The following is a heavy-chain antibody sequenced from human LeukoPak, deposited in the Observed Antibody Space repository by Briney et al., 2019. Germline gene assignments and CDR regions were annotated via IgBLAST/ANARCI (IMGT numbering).Heavy chain of an antibody. J-gene: IGHJ4*02. V-gene: IGHV3-30*18. CDR2: ISYDGSNK. Sequence: GGSLRLSCAASGFTFSSYGMHWVRQAPGKGLEWVAVISYDGSNKYYADSVKGRFTISRDNSKNTLYLQMNSLRAEDTAVYYCAKDNGRLDYWGQGTLVTVSS. CDR3: AKDNGRLDY. D-gene: IGHD2-8*01. CDR1: GFTFSSYG.